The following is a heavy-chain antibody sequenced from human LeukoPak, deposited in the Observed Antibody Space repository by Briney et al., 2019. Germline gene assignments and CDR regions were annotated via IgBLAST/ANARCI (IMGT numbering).Heavy chain of an antibody. V-gene: IGHV3-74*03. CDR3: SRSQFDY. J-gene: IGHJ4*02. CDR1: GFPFSSYW. CDR2: IGGDGTIK. Sequence: GGSLRLSCEPSGFPFSSYWMLWVRQAPGKGLVWVSRIGGDGTIKTYADFVRGRFIVSRDNTKNILYLQMNSLKVEDTATYFCSRSQFDYWGQGVLVTVSS.